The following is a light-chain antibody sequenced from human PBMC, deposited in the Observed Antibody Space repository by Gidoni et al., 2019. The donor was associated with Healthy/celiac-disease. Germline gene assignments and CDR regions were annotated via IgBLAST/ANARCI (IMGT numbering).Light chain of an antibody. CDR3: QAWDSGTAV. CDR1: KLGEKY. Sequence: SYDLTQPPSVSVSPGQTASITCTGDKLGEKYACWYQQKPGQAPVLVIYQDRKRPSGIPERFSGSNSGNTATLTISGTQAMDEGDYYCQAWDSGTAVFGGGTKLTVL. CDR2: QDR. J-gene: IGLJ2*01. V-gene: IGLV3-1*01.